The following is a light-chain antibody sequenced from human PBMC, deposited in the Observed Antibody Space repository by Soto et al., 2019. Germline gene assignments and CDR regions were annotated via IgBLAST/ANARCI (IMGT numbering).Light chain of an antibody. Sequence: IQMTQSPSSLSASVGDRVTITCQASQDISNYLNWYQQKPGKAPKLLIYDTSTLEPGVPSRFSGSRTATDFPLTISSLQPEDIATYYCQQYDSLPLSFGPGTKVDV. CDR2: DTS. V-gene: IGKV1-33*01. CDR1: QDISNY. CDR3: QQYDSLPLS. J-gene: IGKJ3*01.